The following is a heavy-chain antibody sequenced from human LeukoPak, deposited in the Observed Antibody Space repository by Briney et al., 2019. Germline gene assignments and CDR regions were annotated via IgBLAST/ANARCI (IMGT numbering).Heavy chain of an antibody. CDR2: ISYDGSNK. V-gene: IGHV3-30*03. CDR3: ARGVEVAGRFDY. Sequence: SGGSLRLSCAASGFTFSSYGMHWVRQAPGKGLEWVAVISYDGSNKYYADSVKGRFTISRDNSKNTLYLQMNSLRAEDTAVYYCARGVEVAGRFDYWGQGTLVTVSS. J-gene: IGHJ4*02. D-gene: IGHD6-19*01. CDR1: GFTFSSYG.